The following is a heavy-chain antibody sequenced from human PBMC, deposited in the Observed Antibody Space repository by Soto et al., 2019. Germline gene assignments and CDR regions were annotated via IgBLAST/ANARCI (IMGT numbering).Heavy chain of an antibody. Sequence: GVSLRLSCAASGFTFSSYWMSWVRQAPGKGLEWVANIKQDGSEKYYVDSMKGRFTISRDNAKNSLYLQMNSLRAEDTAVYYCARVWSGSYWVYWGQGTLVTVSS. J-gene: IGHJ4*02. CDR3: ARVWSGSYWVY. CDR2: IKQDGSEK. CDR1: GFTFSSYW. V-gene: IGHV3-7*05. D-gene: IGHD1-26*01.